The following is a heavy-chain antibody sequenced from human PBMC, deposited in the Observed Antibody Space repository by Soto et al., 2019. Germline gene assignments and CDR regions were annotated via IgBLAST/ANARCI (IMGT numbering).Heavy chain of an antibody. J-gene: IGHJ4*02. Sequence: GASVKVSCKASGYTFTSYGISWVRQAPGQGLEWMGWISAYNGNTNYAQKLQGRVTMTTDTSTSTAYMELSSLRSEDTAFYYCATSYGSGYRAFDYWGQGALVTVSS. D-gene: IGHD3-10*01. CDR1: GYTFTSYG. CDR2: ISAYNGNT. CDR3: ATSYGSGYRAFDY. V-gene: IGHV1-18*01.